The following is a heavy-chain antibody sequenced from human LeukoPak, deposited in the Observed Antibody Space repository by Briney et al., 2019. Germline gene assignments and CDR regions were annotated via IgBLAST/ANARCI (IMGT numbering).Heavy chain of an antibody. D-gene: IGHD6-19*01. CDR3: ARVGIAVAGNYYYYMDV. V-gene: IGHV4-59*12. Sequence: SETLSLTCTVSGGSISSYYWSRIRQPPGKGLEWIGYIYYSGSTNYNPSLKSRVTISVDTSKNQFSLKLSSVTAADTAVYYCARVGIAVAGNYYYYMDVWGKGTTVTVSS. CDR1: GGSISSYY. CDR2: IYYSGST. J-gene: IGHJ6*03.